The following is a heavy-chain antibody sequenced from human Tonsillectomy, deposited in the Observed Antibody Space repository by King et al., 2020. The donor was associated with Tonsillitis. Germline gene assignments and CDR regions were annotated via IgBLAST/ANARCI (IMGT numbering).Heavy chain of an antibody. J-gene: IGHJ4*02. Sequence: QLVQSGGGVVQPGRSLRLSCAASGFTFSSYGMHWVRQAPGKGLEWVAVISYDGSNKYYADSVEGRFTISRDNSKNTLYLQMNSLRAEDTAVYYCAMYSSSRDHFDYWGQGTLVTVSS. D-gene: IGHD6-13*01. CDR3: AMYSSSRDHFDY. CDR2: ISYDGSNK. CDR1: GFTFSSYG. V-gene: IGHV3-30*03.